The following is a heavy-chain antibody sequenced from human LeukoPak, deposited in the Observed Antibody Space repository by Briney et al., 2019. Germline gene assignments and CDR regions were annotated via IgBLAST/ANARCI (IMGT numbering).Heavy chain of an antibody. V-gene: IGHV4-39*01. D-gene: IGHD3-22*01. CDR3: ARHYYDSSGYYHDY. J-gene: IGHJ4*02. CDR2: IYSSGST. CDR1: GGSISSSYYY. Sequence: SETLSLTCTVSGGSISSSYYYWGWIRQPPGKGLEWIGSIYSSGSTYYNPSLKSRVTISVDTSKNQFSLKLTSVTAADTAVYYCARHYYDSSGYYHDYWGQGTLVTVSS.